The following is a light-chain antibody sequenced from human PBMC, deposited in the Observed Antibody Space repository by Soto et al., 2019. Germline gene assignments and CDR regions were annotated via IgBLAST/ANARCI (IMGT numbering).Light chain of an antibody. CDR3: QQYNNWPPVT. J-gene: IGKJ2*01. CDR1: QSVSRN. Sequence: EIVMTQSPVTLSVSPGERATLSCRASQSVSRNLAWYQQKVGQAPRLLIYSASTRATGIPARFSGSGSGTEFTLTISSLQSEDFAVYYCQQYNNWPPVTFGQGTTLEIK. CDR2: SAS. V-gene: IGKV3-15*01.